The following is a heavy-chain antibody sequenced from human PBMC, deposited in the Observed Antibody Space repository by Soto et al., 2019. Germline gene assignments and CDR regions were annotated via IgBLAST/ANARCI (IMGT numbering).Heavy chain of an antibody. J-gene: IGHJ6*02. CDR1: GFTFSSYG. D-gene: IGHD6-19*01. CDR3: AKDSVAWGYYGMDV. V-gene: IGHV3-30*18. Sequence: QVQLVESGGGVVQPGRSLRLSCAASGFTFSSYGMHWVRQAPGKGLEWVAVISYDGSNKYYADSVKGRFTISRDNSKNTLYLQMNSLRAEDTAVYYCAKDSVAWGYYGMDVWGQGTTVTVSS. CDR2: ISYDGSNK.